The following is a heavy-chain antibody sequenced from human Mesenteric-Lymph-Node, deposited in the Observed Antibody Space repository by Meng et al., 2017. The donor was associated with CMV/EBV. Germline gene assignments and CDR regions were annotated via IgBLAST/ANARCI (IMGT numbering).Heavy chain of an antibody. V-gene: IGHV3-53*01. CDR1: GFTVSSNY. D-gene: IGHD1-26*01. J-gene: IGHJ4*02. Sequence: GGSLRLSCAASGFTVSSNYMSWVRQAPGKGLEWVSVIYSGGSTYYADSVKGRFTISRDNSKNTLYLQMNSLRAEDTAVYYCAKEGPDDNSGSLYWGQGTLVTVSS. CDR3: AKEGPDDNSGSLY. CDR2: IYSGGST.